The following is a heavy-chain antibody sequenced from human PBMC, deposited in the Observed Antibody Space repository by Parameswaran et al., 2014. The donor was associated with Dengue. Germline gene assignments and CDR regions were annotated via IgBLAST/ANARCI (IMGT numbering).Heavy chain of an antibody. D-gene: IGHD2-21*02. Sequence: WIRQPPGKGLEWIGYIYYSGSTYYNPSLKSRVTVSVDTSKNQFSLKLSSVTAADTAVYYCARDRVVTEYYYYGMDVWGQGTTVTVSS. CDR2: IYYSGST. CDR3: ARDRVVTEYYYYGMDV. V-gene: IGHV4-31*02. J-gene: IGHJ6*02.